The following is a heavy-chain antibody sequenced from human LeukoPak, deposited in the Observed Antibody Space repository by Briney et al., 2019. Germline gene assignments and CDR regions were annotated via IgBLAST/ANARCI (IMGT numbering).Heavy chain of an antibody. V-gene: IGHV3-33*01. Sequence: GRSLRLSCAGSGFTFGGYGMHWFRQTPGKWLEWVAVIAYDGSRAFYADSVKGRFTISRDNSKNTMSVQMDDLRAEDTAVYYCTRYNNDHFDYWGQGTLVTVSS. CDR3: TRYNNDHFDY. CDR1: GFTFGGYG. D-gene: IGHD1-14*01. J-gene: IGHJ4*02. CDR2: IAYDGSRA.